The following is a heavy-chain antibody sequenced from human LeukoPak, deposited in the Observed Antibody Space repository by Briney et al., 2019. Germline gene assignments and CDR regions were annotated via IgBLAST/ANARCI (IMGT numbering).Heavy chain of an antibody. V-gene: IGHV1-24*01. CDR3: ATNAVGGYHSYFQH. J-gene: IGHJ1*01. Sequence: ASVKVSCKVSGYTLTELSMHWVRQAPGKGLEWMGGFDPEDGETIYAQEFQGRVTMTEDTSTDTAYMELGSLRSEDTAVYYCATNAVGGYHSYFQHWGQGTLVTVSS. CDR1: GYTLTELS. D-gene: IGHD3-22*01. CDR2: FDPEDGET.